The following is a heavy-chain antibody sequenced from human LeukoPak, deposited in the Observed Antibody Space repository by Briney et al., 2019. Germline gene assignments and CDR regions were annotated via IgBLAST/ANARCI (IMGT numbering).Heavy chain of an antibody. Sequence: SETLSLTCTVSGGSISSYYWSWIRQPPGKGLEWIGYIYYSGSTNYNPPLKSRVIISVDTSKNQFSLKLSSVTAADTAVYYCARIDYRDYYYGMDVWGQGTTVTVSS. CDR2: IYYSGST. CDR3: ARIDYRDYYYGMDV. D-gene: IGHD4-11*01. CDR1: GGSISSYY. J-gene: IGHJ6*02. V-gene: IGHV4-59*01.